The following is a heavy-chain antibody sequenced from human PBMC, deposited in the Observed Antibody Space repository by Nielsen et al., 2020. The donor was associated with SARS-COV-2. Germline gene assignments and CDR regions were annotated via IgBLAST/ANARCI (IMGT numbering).Heavy chain of an antibody. Sequence: GGSLRLSCAASGFTFDDYAMHWVRQAPGKGPEWVSGISWNSGSIGYADSVKGRFTISRDNAKNSLYLQMNSLRAEDTAVYYCARDLYGSGSSEGYYYYYGMDVWGQGTTVTVSS. CDR1: GFTFDDYA. V-gene: IGHV3-9*01. CDR2: ISWNSGSI. J-gene: IGHJ6*02. CDR3: ARDLYGSGSSEGYYYYYGMDV. D-gene: IGHD3-10*01.